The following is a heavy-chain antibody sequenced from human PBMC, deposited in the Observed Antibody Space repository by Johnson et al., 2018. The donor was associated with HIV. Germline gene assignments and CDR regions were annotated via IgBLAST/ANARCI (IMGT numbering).Heavy chain of an antibody. CDR2: IKSKTDGGTT. CDR3: ARLSKGGFDAFDI. D-gene: IGHD5/OR15-5a*01. Sequence: VQLVESGGGLVKPGGSLRLSCAASGFTFSNALMSWVRQAPGKGLEWVGLIKSKTDGGTTDYAAPVRGRFTISRDNSTNTLYLQMNSLRGEDTAVYYCARLSKGGFDAFDIWGQGTMVTVSS. CDR1: GFTFSNAL. V-gene: IGHV3-15*01. J-gene: IGHJ3*02.